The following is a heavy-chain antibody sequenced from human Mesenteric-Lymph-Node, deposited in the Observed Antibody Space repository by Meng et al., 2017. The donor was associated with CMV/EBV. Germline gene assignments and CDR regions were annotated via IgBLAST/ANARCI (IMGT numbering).Heavy chain of an antibody. D-gene: IGHD6-6*01. Sequence: GGSLRLSCAASGFTFSSYWMSWVRQAPGKGPEWVANIKQDGSEKYYVDSVKGRFTISRDNAKNSLFLQMNSLRVEDTAVYYCVREIASRIWGQGTLVTVSS. J-gene: IGHJ4*02. CDR3: VREIASRI. CDR2: IKQDGSEK. V-gene: IGHV3-7*01. CDR1: GFTFSSYW.